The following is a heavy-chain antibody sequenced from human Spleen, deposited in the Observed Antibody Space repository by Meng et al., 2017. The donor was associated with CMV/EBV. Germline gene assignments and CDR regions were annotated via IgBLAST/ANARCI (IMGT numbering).Heavy chain of an antibody. Sequence: SGFTFDRFPMSWVRQAPGKGLEWLSVIYSGGSRSNSAESVQGRFIISRDDSKNTLYLQMNNVRAEDTAVYYRAKWAVPTARKLYYFDSWGQGTLVTVSS. J-gene: IGHJ4*02. CDR3: AKWAVPTARKLYYFDS. CDR1: GFTFDRFP. CDR2: IYSGGSRS. D-gene: IGHD1-1*01. V-gene: IGHV3-23*03.